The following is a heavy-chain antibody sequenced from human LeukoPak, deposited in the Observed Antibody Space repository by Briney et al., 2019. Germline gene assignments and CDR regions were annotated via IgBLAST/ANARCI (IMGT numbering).Heavy chain of an antibody. Sequence: GGSLRLSCAASGFTFSSYSMNWVRQAPGKGLEWVSSISSTSSYIYYAASVKGRFTISRDNAKNSLYLQMNSLRAEDTAVYYCARNPRITMVRGVIIRTKKYYYYMDVWGKGTTVTISS. V-gene: IGHV3-21*01. CDR3: ARNPRITMVRGVIIRTKKYYYYMDV. CDR2: ISSTSSYI. D-gene: IGHD3-10*01. CDR1: GFTFSSYS. J-gene: IGHJ6*03.